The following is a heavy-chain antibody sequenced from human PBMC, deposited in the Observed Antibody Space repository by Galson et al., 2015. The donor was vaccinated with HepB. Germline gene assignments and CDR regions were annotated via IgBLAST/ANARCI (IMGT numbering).Heavy chain of an antibody. J-gene: IGHJ4*02. CDR1: GFTFSSYS. V-gene: IGHV3-48*04. CDR3: ARASTTVTTSPSQFDY. Sequence: SLRLSCAASGFTFSSYSMNWVRQAPGKGLEWVSYISSSSSTIYYADSVKGRFTISRDNAKNSLYLQMNSLRAEDTAVYYCARASTTVTTSPSQFDYWGQGTLVTVSS. D-gene: IGHD4-17*01. CDR2: ISSSSSTI.